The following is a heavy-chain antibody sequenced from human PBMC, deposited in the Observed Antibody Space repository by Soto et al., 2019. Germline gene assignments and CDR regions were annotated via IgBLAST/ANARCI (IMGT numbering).Heavy chain of an antibody. CDR1: GGTFSSDS. CDR3: AKGPPPGWAPGQ. J-gene: IGHJ4*01. V-gene: IGHV1-69*08. CDR2: IIPLLGRP. D-gene: IGHD6-19*01. Sequence: QVQLVQSGAELKKPGASVKVSCKVSGGTFSSDSVSWVRQAPGQGLEWMGRIIPLLGRPSLAQHFQGRVKNTDDRATKTVFPGLTNLKTDQPAVIFRAKGPPPGWAPGQRGQGT.